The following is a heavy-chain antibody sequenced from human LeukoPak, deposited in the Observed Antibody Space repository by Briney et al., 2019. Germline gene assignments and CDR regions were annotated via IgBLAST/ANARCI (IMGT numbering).Heavy chain of an antibody. CDR1: GYSFTSYW. V-gene: IGHV5-51*01. CDR3: ARRRADYDSSNNWFDP. D-gene: IGHD3-22*01. CDR2: IYPGDSDT. J-gene: IGHJ5*02. Sequence: GESLKISCKGSGYSFTSYWIGCVRQMPGKGLEWMGIIYPGDSDTRYSPSFQGQVTISADKSISTAYLQWSSLKASATAMYYCARRRADYDSSNNWFDPWGQGTLVTVSS.